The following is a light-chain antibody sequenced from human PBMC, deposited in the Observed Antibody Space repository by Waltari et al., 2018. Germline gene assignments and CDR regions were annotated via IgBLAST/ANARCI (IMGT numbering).Light chain of an antibody. CDR2: DAS. CDR1: QSIDIY. CDR3: QQRSRWPLT. V-gene: IGKV3-11*01. Sequence: EIVLTQSPATLSLSPGYSATLSCRASQSIDIYLAWYQQRPGQAPRLLISDASYRATGIPARFRGSGSGTDFTLTISSLEPEDFAVYSCQQRSRWPLTFGGGTKVEL. J-gene: IGKJ4*01.